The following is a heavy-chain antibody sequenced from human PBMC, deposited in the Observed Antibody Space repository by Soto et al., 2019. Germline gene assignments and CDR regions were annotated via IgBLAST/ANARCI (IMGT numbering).Heavy chain of an antibody. CDR2: IYYSGST. CDR1: GGSISSYY. J-gene: IGHJ3*02. CDR3: ARDYGDSYPFDI. V-gene: IGHV4-59*01. Sequence: QVQLQESGPGLVKPSETLSLTCTVSGGSISSYYWSWIRQPPGKGLEWIGYIYYSGSTNYNPSLKSRVTISVDTSKNQFSLKLSSVTAADTAVYYCARDYGDSYPFDIWGQGTMVTVSS. D-gene: IGHD4-17*01.